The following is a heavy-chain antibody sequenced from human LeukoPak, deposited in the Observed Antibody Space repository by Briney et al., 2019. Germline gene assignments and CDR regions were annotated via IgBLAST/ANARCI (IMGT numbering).Heavy chain of an antibody. CDR3: AKDNVDYSSYGLYYYYYYMDV. V-gene: IGHV3-43*02. CDR2: ISEDGGSK. J-gene: IGHJ6*03. CDR1: VFTFDDYA. D-gene: IGHD4-11*01. Sequence: GGSLTLSCAGSVFTFDDYAIHGVRPAAGKGLEWVALISEDGGSKYYAGSVKGRFTLSRHNHKNSLYLQMNSLRTEDTALYYCAKDNVDYSSYGLYYYYYYMDVWGKGTTVTVSS.